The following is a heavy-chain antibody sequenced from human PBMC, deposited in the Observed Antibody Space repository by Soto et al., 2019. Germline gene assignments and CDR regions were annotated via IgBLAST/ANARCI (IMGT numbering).Heavy chain of an antibody. Sequence: GESLKLSRQGSGYSFTSYWIGWVRQMPGKGLEWMGIIYPGDSDTRYSASFQGQVTISADKSISTAYLQWSRLKASDTAMYYCAVTYYYDSSGYYYYYGMDVWGQGTTVTVSS. J-gene: IGHJ6*02. CDR2: IYPGDSDT. CDR3: AVTYYYDSSGYYYYYGMDV. D-gene: IGHD3-22*01. CDR1: GYSFTSYW. V-gene: IGHV5-51*01.